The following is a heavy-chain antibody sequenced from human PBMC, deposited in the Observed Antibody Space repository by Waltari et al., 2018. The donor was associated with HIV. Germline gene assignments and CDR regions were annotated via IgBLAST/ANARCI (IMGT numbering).Heavy chain of an antibody. CDR3: ARGSLLRNWLDP. J-gene: IGHJ5*01. Sequence: QIQLVQSGAEVKKPGASVKVSCKASGYTFSDYGISWVRQAPGQGLEWMGWISGLSEERRNYAQKFQGRVTLSTDTSTTTAYMELRSPRSDDTAIYYCARGSLLRNWLDPWGQGTLVTVSS. V-gene: IGHV1-18*01. CDR1: GYTFSDYG. D-gene: IGHD3-22*01. CDR2: ISGLSEERR.